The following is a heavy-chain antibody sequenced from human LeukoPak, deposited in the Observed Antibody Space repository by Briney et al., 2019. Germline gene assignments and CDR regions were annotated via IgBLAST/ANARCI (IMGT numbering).Heavy chain of an antibody. CDR1: GYTFTSYD. J-gene: IGHJ6*03. D-gene: IGHD2-2*01. Sequence: ASVKVSCKASGYTFTSYDINWVRQATGQGPEWMGWMNPNSGNTGYAQKFQGRVTMTRNTSISTAYMELSSLRSEDTAVYYCARGGTGVVVPAAITFINYYYDMDVWGKGTTVTVSS. CDR2: MNPNSGNT. V-gene: IGHV1-8*01. CDR3: ARGGTGVVVPAAITFINYYYDMDV.